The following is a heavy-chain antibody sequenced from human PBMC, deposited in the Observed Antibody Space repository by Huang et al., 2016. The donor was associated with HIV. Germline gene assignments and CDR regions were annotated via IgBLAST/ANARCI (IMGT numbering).Heavy chain of an antibody. CDR3: AREDGSSGDCGYFGP. CDR2: LSKDGRDK. D-gene: IGHD3-22*01. CDR1: GFVLNNYD. V-gene: IGHV3-30*03. Sequence: QVQLVESGGGVVQPGRSLRLSCGAYGFVLNNYDLHWVRQTKGKGLEWGAGLSKDGRDKNYAESVKGRFTISKDNSKNTLYLEMDSLTPEDTGVYYCAREDGSSGDCGYFGPWGQGAQVTVAT. J-gene: IGHJ4*02.